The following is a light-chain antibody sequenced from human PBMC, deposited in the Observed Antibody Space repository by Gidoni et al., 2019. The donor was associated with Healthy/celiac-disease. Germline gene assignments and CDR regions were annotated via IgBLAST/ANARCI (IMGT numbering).Light chain of an antibody. Sequence: DIQMTQSPSSLSASVGDRVTITCRASQSISSYLNWYQQKPGKAPKLLIYAASSLQSGVPSRFSGSGSGTDFTLTISSLQPEDFATYYCQQSYSTPLHTFXXXTKLEIK. CDR1: QSISSY. CDR3: QQSYSTPLHT. J-gene: IGKJ2*01. CDR2: AAS. V-gene: IGKV1-39*01.